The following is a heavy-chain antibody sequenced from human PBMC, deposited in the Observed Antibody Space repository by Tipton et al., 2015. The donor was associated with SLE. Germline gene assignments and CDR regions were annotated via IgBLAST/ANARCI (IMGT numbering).Heavy chain of an antibody. Sequence: SLRLSCVASXFXXXSNXXXWVRXXXXKGLEWVAFIRFDGSNKYYADSVKGRXXXSRDNAKNTLYLQMNSXRPXXTAVYYXXKSTXXXXXXXXXXQGTLVTVSS. V-gene: IGHV3-30*02. J-gene: IGHJ4*02. CDR2: IRFDGSNK. CDR1: XFXXXSNX. CDR3: XKSTXXXXXXXX.